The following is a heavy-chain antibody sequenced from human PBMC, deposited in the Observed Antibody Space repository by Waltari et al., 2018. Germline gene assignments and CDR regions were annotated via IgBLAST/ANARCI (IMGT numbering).Heavy chain of an antibody. CDR1: GFTFSSYA. CDR2: VYRGAGGGGT. J-gene: IGHJ4*02. D-gene: IGHD3-16*01. CDR3: AKDTLSYSQN. Sequence: EVLLLESGGGLVQPGGSLRLSCAASGFTFSSYAMNWVRQAPGKGVDGVYTVYRGAGGGGTQYADSVTGRFTISRDNSKNTLYLQMNRLRAADTAMYYCAKDTLSYSQNWGQGIMVTVSS. V-gene: IGHV3-23*01.